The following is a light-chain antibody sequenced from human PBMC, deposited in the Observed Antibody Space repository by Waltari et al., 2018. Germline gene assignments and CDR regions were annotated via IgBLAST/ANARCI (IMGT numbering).Light chain of an antibody. CDR1: SANIGNNA. CDR2: YDD. CDR3: AAWEDSLNGLV. J-gene: IGLJ2*01. V-gene: IGLV1-36*01. Sequence: QSGLTQPPSVSEAPRQRVTISCSRSSANIGNNAVNWYQQLPGKAPKLLIYYDDLRRPRAYVRFSGATSGTPASPAISGLRSVDEAYSYCAAWEDSLNGLVFGGGTKLTVL.